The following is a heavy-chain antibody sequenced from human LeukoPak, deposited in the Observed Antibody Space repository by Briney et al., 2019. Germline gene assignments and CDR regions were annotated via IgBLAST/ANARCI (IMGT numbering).Heavy chain of an antibody. CDR3: ARRSGGSCYQI. CDR2: INHSGST. D-gene: IGHD2-15*01. V-gene: IGHV4-34*01. Sequence: SETLSLTCAVYGGSFSGYYWSWIRQPPGKGLEWIGAINHSGSTNYNPSLKSRVTISVDTSKNQFSLKLSSVTAADTAVYYCARRSGGSCYQIWGQGTMVTVSS. J-gene: IGHJ3*02. CDR1: GGSFSGYY.